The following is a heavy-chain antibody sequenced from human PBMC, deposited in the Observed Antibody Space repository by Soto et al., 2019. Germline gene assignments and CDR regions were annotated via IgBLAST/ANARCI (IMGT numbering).Heavy chain of an antibody. J-gene: IGHJ6*02. CDR2: IIPIFGTA. D-gene: IGHD6-19*01. CDR1: GGTFSSYA. V-gene: IGHV1-69*01. Sequence: SVKVSFKATGGTFSSYAINWVRQAPGQELEWMGGIIPIFGTANYAQKFQGRVTITADESTSTAYMELSSLRSEDTAVYYCARRYSSGSRYYYYGMDVWGQGTTVTVSS. CDR3: ARRYSSGSRYYYYGMDV.